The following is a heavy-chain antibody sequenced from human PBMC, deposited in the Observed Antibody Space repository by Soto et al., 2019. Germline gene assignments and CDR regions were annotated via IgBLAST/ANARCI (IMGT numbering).Heavy chain of an antibody. Sequence: GWSLRLSCAASGFTFSSYSMNWVRQAPGKGLEWVSSISSSSSYIYYADSVKGRFTISRDNAKNSLYLQMNSLRAEDTAVYYCARDRLSEDDAFDIWGQGTMVTVSS. CDR1: GFTFSSYS. CDR2: ISSSSSYI. J-gene: IGHJ3*02. CDR3: ARDRLSEDDAFDI. D-gene: IGHD3-10*01. V-gene: IGHV3-21*01.